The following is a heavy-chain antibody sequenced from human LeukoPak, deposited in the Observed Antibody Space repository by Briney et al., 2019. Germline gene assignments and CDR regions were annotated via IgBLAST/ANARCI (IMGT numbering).Heavy chain of an antibody. V-gene: IGHV3-43*01. Sequence: GGSLRLSCAASGFTFDDYIMHWVRQAPGKGLEWVSLISWDGDTTYYADSVKGRFTISRDNSKNTPYLQINSLRAEDTAIYYCAKGGMAAKIAYWGQGTLVTVSS. J-gene: IGHJ4*02. CDR1: GFTFDDYI. D-gene: IGHD5-24*01. CDR2: ISWDGDTT. CDR3: AKGGMAAKIAY.